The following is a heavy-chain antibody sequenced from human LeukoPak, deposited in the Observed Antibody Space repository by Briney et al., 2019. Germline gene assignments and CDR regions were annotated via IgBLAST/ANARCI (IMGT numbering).Heavy chain of an antibody. J-gene: IGHJ5*02. CDR1: GGTFSSYA. V-gene: IGHV1-69*13. CDR3: ARVRNFQAAAGIRMDWFDP. D-gene: IGHD6-13*01. Sequence: SVKVSCKASGGTFSSYAISWVRQAPGQGLEWMGGIIPIFGTANYAQKFQGRVTITADESTSTAYMELSSLRAEDTAVYYCARVRNFQAAAGIRMDWFDPWGQGTLVTVSS. CDR2: IIPIFGTA.